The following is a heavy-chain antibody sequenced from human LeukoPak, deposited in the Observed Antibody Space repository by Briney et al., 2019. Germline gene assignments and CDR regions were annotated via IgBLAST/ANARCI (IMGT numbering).Heavy chain of an antibody. CDR2: INPNSGGT. CDR1: GYTFTSYG. J-gene: IGHJ4*02. V-gene: IGHV1-2*04. Sequence: ASVKVSCKASGYTFTSYGISWVRQAPGQGLEWMGWINPNSGGTNYAQKFQGWVTMTRDTSISTAYMELSRLRSDDTAVHYCARGPRVLRYFDWHSNFDYWGQGTLVTVSS. CDR3: ARGPRVLRYFDWHSNFDY. D-gene: IGHD3-9*01.